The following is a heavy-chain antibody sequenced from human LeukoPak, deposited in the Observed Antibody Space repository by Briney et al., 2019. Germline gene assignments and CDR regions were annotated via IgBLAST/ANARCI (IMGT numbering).Heavy chain of an antibody. J-gene: IGHJ5*02. V-gene: IGHV3-30-3*01. D-gene: IGHD3-10*01. Sequence: GGSLRLSCAASGFTFSSYAMHWVRQAPGKGLEWVAVISYDGSNKYYADSVKGRFTISRDNSKNTLYLQMNSLGAEDTAVYYCAWFEGANWFDPWGQGTLVTVSS. CDR3: AWFEGANWFDP. CDR1: GFTFSSYA. CDR2: ISYDGSNK.